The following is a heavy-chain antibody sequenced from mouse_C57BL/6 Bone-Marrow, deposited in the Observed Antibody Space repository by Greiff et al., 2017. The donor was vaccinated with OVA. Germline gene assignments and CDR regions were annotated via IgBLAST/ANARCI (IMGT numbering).Heavy chain of an antibody. CDR3: ARRLLRWFAY. V-gene: IGHV1-61*01. D-gene: IGHD1-1*01. CDR2: IYPSDSET. J-gene: IGHJ3*01. CDR1: GYTFTSYW. Sequence: QVQLQQPGAALVRPGSSVKLSCKASGYTFTSYWMDWVKQRPGQGLEWIGNIYPSDSETHYNQKFKDKATLTVDKSSSTAYMQLSSLTSEDSAVYYCARRLLRWFAYWGQGTLVTVSA.